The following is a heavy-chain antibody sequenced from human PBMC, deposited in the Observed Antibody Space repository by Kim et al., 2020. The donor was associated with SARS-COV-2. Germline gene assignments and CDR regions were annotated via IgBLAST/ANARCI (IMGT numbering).Heavy chain of an antibody. CDR2: IYPGDTDT. Sequence: GESLKISCKGSGYTFTNYWIGWVRQMRGKGLEWIGIIYPGDTDTRYSPSFQGQVTISADKAISTAYLQWSSLKASDTAMYYCARLEWELLALDYWGHGTLVTVSS. J-gene: IGHJ4*01. V-gene: IGHV5-51*01. D-gene: IGHD1-26*01. CDR1: GYTFTNYW. CDR3: ARLEWELLALDY.